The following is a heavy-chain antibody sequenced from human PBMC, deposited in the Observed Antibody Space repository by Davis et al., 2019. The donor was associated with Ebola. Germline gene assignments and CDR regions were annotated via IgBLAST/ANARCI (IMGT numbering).Heavy chain of an antibody. D-gene: IGHD6-6*01. Sequence: PGGSLRLSCAASGFTFSSYWMSWVRQAPGKGLEWVANIKQDGSDKYYVDSVKGRFTISRDNAKNSLYLQMNSLRAEDTAVYYCARSSIAARPGYYYGMDVWGQGTTVTVSS. V-gene: IGHV3-7*01. CDR2: IKQDGSDK. CDR1: GFTFSSYW. CDR3: ARSSIAARPGYYYGMDV. J-gene: IGHJ6*02.